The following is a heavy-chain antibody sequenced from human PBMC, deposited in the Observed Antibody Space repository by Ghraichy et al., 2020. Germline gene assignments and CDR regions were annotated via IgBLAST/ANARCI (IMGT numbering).Heavy chain of an antibody. V-gene: IGHV4-34*01. CDR1: GGSFSGYY. CDR2: INHSGST. J-gene: IGHJ4*02. CDR3: AREMATIRYYY. D-gene: IGHD5-24*01. Sequence: SETLSLTCAVYGGSFSGYYWSWIRQPPGKGLEWIGEINHSGSTNYNPSLKSRVTISVDTSKNQFSLKLSSVTAADTAVYYCAREMATIRYYYWGQGTLVTVSS.